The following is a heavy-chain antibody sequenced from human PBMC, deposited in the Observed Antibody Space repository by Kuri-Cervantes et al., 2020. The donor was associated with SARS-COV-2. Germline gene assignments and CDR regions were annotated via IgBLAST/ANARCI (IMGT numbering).Heavy chain of an antibody. CDR3: ARDSGSYWSITYYYYMDV. Sequence: GGSLRLSCAASGFTVSSNYMSWVRQAPGKGLEWVAVISYDGSNKYYADSVKGRFTISRDNSKNSLYLQMNSLRAEDTAVYYCARDSGSYWSITYYYYMDVWGKGTTVTVSS. CDR1: GFTVSSNY. CDR2: ISYDGSNK. J-gene: IGHJ6*03. V-gene: IGHV3-30-3*01. D-gene: IGHD1-26*01.